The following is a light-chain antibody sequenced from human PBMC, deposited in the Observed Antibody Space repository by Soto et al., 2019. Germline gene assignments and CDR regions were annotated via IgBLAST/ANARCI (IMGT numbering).Light chain of an antibody. CDR1: SSNIGGYNV. CDR3: CSYPGSHTWV. CDR2: DVT. J-gene: IGLJ3*02. Sequence: QSALTQPASVSGSPGQSITISCSGTSSNIGGYNVVSWYQQHPGKAPKVMIYDVTKRPSGVPDRFSGSTSGNTASLTISGLQAEDEADYYCCSYPGSHTWVFGGGTKLTVL. V-gene: IGLV2-11*01.